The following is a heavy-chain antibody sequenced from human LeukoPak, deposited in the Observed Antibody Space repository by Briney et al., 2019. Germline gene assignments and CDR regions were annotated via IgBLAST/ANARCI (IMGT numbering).Heavy chain of an antibody. CDR1: GGSIGWDY. CDR2: IYKSGST. Sequence: SETLSLTCTVSGGSIGWDYWSWIRQSAGKGLEWIGRIYKSGSTNYNPSFRSRVTLSVDTSKNQFSLTVTSVTAADTAVYYCAREEYFQDSNGYSYYFHSWGQGSLVTVSS. J-gene: IGHJ4*02. V-gene: IGHV4-4*07. CDR3: AREEYFQDSNGYSYYFHS. D-gene: IGHD3-22*01.